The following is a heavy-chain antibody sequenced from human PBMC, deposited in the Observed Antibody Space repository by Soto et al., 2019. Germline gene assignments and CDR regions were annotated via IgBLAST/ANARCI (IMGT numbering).Heavy chain of an antibody. V-gene: IGHV1-18*01. Sequence: ASVKVSCKASGYTFTSYGISWVRQAPGQGLEWMGWISAYNGNTNYAQKLQGRVTTTTDTSTSTAYMELRSLRSDDTAVYYCARGGYYYDSSGHHGAFDIWGQGTMVTVSS. D-gene: IGHD3-22*01. CDR1: GYTFTSYG. CDR3: ARGGYYYDSSGHHGAFDI. CDR2: ISAYNGNT. J-gene: IGHJ3*02.